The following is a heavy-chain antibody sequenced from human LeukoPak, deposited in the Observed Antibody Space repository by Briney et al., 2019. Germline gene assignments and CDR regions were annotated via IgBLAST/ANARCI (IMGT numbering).Heavy chain of an antibody. D-gene: IGHD5-24*01. CDR1: GGSISSYY. V-gene: IGHV4-59*01. CDR2: IYYSGSS. CDR3: ARGLLDGYTHPAAFDI. J-gene: IGHJ3*02. Sequence: KPSETLSLTCTVSGGSISSYYWSWVRQPPGKGMEWIGYIYYSGSSNYNPSLKSGGTISVEKYKNQFSLKLSSVTAADTAVYYCARGLLDGYTHPAAFDIWGQGTMVTVSS.